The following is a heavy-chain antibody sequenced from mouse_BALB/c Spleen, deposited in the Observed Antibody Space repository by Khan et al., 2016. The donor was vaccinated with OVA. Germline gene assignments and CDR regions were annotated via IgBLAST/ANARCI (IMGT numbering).Heavy chain of an antibody. J-gene: IGHJ2*01. V-gene: IGHV1-76*01. CDR2: IYPGTDNT. Sequence: QMQLEESGAELVRPGASVKLSCKTSGYIFTSYWIHWVKQRSGQGLEWIARIYPGTDNTYYNENLKDKATLTADKSSSTAYMQLSSLKSEDSDVYVSAREEALDHFDHWGQGTTLTVSS. CDR1: GYIFTSYW. CDR3: AREEALDHFDH. D-gene: IGHD3-2*02.